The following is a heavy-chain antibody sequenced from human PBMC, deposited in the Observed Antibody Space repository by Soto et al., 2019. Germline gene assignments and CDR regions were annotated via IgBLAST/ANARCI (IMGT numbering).Heavy chain of an antibody. V-gene: IGHV5-10-1*01. D-gene: IGHD5-18*01. J-gene: IGHJ4*02. CDR3: AATGYTYGYHFDH. CDR1: GYTFTSYW. Sequence: ESLKISCKASGYTFTSYWITWVRQMPGKGLEWMGRIDPSDSSTKYSPSFQGHVTISTDKSITTAHLQWTSLKVSDTAIYYCAATGYTYGYHFDHWGQGTQVTVSS. CDR2: IDPSDSST.